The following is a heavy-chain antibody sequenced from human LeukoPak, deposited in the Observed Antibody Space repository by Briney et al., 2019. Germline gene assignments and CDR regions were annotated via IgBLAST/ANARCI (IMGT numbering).Heavy chain of an antibody. CDR3: ASSRWQAFDY. Sequence: AGGSLRLSCAASGFTFSTYWMSWVRQAPGKGLEWVAHIKQDGSEKYYVDSVKGRFTVSRDNAKNSVYLQLSSLRTEDTAAYYCASSRWQAFDYWGQGILVTVSS. J-gene: IGHJ4*02. CDR1: GFTFSTYW. D-gene: IGHD6-13*01. V-gene: IGHV3-7*02. CDR2: IKQDGSEK.